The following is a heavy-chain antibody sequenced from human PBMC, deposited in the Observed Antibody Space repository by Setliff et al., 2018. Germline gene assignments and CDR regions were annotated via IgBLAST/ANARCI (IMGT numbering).Heavy chain of an antibody. D-gene: IGHD3-9*01. J-gene: IGHJ4*02. Sequence: ASVKVSCKASGGTFRNYGISWVRQAPGQGLEWMGGTIPVFGTTDYSQKFQGRVTIITDESTSTAFMQLSSLRSEDTAVYYCATGFLRYDILTGYYQRPHYFEYWGQGTLVTVSS. V-gene: IGHV1-69*05. CDR3: ATGFLRYDILTGYYQRPHYFEY. CDR2: TIPVFGTT. CDR1: GGTFRNYG.